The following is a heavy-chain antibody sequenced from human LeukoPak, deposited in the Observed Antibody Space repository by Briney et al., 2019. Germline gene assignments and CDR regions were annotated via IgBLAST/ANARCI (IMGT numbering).Heavy chain of an antibody. CDR3: AAQIIAVAYYFDY. J-gene: IGHJ4*02. CDR1: GFTFSSYA. CDR2: ISYDGSNK. Sequence: GGSLRLSCAASGFTFSSYAMHWVRQAPGKGLEWVAVISYDGSNKYYADSVKGRFTISRDNSKNTLYLQMNSLRAEDTAVYYCAAQIIAVAYYFDYWGQGTLVTVSS. V-gene: IGHV3-30-3*01. D-gene: IGHD6-19*01.